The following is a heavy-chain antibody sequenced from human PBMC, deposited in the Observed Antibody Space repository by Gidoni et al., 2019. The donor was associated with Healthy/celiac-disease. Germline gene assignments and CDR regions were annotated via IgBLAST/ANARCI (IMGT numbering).Heavy chain of an antibody. J-gene: IGHJ3*02. CDR3: ARDSANDYGSGSRDAFDI. V-gene: IGHV3-21*01. CDR2: ISSSSSYI. D-gene: IGHD3-10*01. Sequence: EVQLVESGGGLVKPGGSLRLSCAASGFTFSSYSMNWVRQAPGKGLEWVSSISSSSSYIYYADSVKGRFTISRDNAKNSLYLQMNSLRAEDTAVYYCARDSANDYGSGSRDAFDIWGQGTMVTVSS. CDR1: GFTFSSYS.